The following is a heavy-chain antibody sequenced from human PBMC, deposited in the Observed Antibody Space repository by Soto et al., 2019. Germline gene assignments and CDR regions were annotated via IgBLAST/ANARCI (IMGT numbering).Heavy chain of an antibody. CDR1: GYTFTSYY. Sequence: QVQLVQSGAEVKKPGASVRVSCKASGYTFTSYYIHWVRQAPGQGLEWMAIVNPTGGSTNYAQKFQGRVTVTFDTSTCTVFMELNGLRYEDTAVYYCARHLAAGDAWGQGTLFTVSS. CDR2: VNPTGGST. D-gene: IGHD6-25*01. V-gene: IGHV1-46*03. J-gene: IGHJ5*02. CDR3: ARHLAAGDA.